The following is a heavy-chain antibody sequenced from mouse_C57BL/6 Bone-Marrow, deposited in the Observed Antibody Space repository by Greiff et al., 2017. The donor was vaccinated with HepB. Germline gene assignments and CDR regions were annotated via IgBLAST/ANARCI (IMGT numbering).Heavy chain of an antibody. J-gene: IGHJ1*03. D-gene: IGHD1-1*01. CDR2: IDPSDSYT. CDR3: AREKEVLRRGRWYFDV. Sequence: QVQLQQPGAELVMPGASVKLSCKASGYTFTSYWMHWVKQRPGQGLEWIGEIDPSDSYTNYNQKFKGKSTLTVDKSSSTAYMQLSSLTSEDSAVYYCAREKEVLRRGRWYFDVWGTGTTVTVSS. CDR1: GYTFTSYW. V-gene: IGHV1-69*01.